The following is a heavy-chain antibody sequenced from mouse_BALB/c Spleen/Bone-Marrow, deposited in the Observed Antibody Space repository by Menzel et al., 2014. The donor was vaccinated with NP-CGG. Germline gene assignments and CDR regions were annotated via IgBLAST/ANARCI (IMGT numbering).Heavy chain of an antibody. J-gene: IGHJ2*01. D-gene: IGHD2-3*01. Sequence: QVQLQQSGAELVRPGTSVKVSCKASGHAFTDYLMEWLKQRPGQGLEWIGVINPGSGSTNYNEKFKDKATLTADKSSSTAYMQLSSLTSDDSAVYFCARYDGYFDYWGQGTILTVSS. CDR2: INPGSGST. V-gene: IGHV1-54*01. CDR1: GHAFTDYL. CDR3: ARYDGYFDY.